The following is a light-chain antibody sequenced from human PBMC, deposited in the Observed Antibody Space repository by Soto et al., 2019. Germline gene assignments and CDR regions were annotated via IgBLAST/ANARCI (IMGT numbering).Light chain of an antibody. CDR2: DVS. J-gene: IGLJ1*01. CDR3: SSYTSRSTPYV. Sequence: QSVLTQPASVSGSPGQSITISCTGTSSDVGGYNYVSWYQHHPGKAPKLMIFDVSNRPSGVSNRFSGSKSANTASLTISGLQAEDEADYYCSSYTSRSTPYVFGTGTKVTVL. V-gene: IGLV2-14*03. CDR1: SSDVGGYNY.